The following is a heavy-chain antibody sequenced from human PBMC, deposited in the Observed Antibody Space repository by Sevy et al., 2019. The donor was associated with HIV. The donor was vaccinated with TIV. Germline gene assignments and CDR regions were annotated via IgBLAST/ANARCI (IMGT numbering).Heavy chain of an antibody. J-gene: IGHJ4*02. V-gene: IGHV3-23*01. CDR3: AKINDSSGYYLAYFDY. D-gene: IGHD3-22*01. Sequence: GGSLRLSCAASGFTFSSYAMSWVRQAPGKGLEWVSAISGCGGSTYYADSVKGRFTISRDNSKSTQYLQMNSLRAEDTAVYYCAKINDSSGYYLAYFDYWGQGTLVTVSS. CDR1: GFTFSSYA. CDR2: ISGCGGST.